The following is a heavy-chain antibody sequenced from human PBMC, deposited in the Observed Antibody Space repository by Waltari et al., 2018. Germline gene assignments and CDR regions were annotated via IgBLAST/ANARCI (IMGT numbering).Heavy chain of an antibody. V-gene: IGHV1-8*01. CDR2: MNPNSGNT. Sequence: QVQLVQSGAEVKKPGASVKVSCKDSGSTFTSYDINWVRQATGQGLEWMGWMNPNSGNTGYAQKFQGRVTMTRNTSISTAYMELSSLRSEYTAVYYCARGVVRGNLGGYYMDVWGKGTTVTVSS. CDR1: GSTFTSYD. D-gene: IGHD1-26*01. CDR3: ARGVVRGNLGGYYMDV. J-gene: IGHJ6*03.